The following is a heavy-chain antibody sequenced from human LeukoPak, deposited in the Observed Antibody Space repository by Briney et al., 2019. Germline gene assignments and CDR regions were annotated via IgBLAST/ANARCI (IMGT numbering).Heavy chain of an antibody. V-gene: IGHV4-59*01. CDR2: IYYSGST. Sequence: PSETLSLTCTVSGRSISSYYWSWIRQPPGKGPEWIGYIYYSGSTNYNPSLKSRVTISVDTSKNQFSLKLSSVTAADTAVYYCARFKGNYGDYPDAFDIWGQGTMVTVSS. CDR1: GRSISSYY. CDR3: ARFKGNYGDYPDAFDI. J-gene: IGHJ3*02. D-gene: IGHD4-17*01.